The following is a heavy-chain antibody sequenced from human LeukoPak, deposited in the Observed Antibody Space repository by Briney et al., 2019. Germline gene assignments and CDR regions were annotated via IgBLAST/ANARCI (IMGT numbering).Heavy chain of an antibody. CDR3: ARDHCSITSCRIGARDDAFDI. Sequence: PGGSLRLSCAASGFTFSSYWMSWVRQAPGKGLEWVANIKQDGSEKYYVDSVKGRFTISRDNAKNSLYLQMNSLRAEDTAVYYCARDHCSITSCRIGARDDAFDIWGQGTMVTVSS. CDR1: GFTFSSYW. V-gene: IGHV3-7*01. D-gene: IGHD2-2*01. J-gene: IGHJ3*02. CDR2: IKQDGSEK.